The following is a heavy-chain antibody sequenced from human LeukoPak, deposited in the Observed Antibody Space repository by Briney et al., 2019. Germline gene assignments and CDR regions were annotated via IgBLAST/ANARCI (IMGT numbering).Heavy chain of an antibody. CDR2: IYYSGST. J-gene: IGHJ3*02. CDR1: GGSISSSSYY. V-gene: IGHV4-61*01. Sequence: SETLSLTCTVSGGSISSSSYYWSWIRQPPGKGLEWIGYIYYSGSTNYNPSLKSRVTISVDTSKNQFSLKLSSVTAADTAVYYCARVDTASDAFDIWGQGTMVTVSS. D-gene: IGHD5-18*01. CDR3: ARVDTASDAFDI.